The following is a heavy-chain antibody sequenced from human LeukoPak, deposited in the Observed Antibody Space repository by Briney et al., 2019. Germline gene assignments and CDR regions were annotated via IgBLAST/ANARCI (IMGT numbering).Heavy chain of an antibody. V-gene: IGHV3-7*05. D-gene: IGHD1-7*01. J-gene: IGHJ5*02. CDR1: GFTFRSYW. Sequence: PGGSLRLSCAASGFTFRSYWMSWVRQAPGKGLEWVANIIQDGGEKYYVDSVKGRFTISRDNAKKSLYLQMNSLRADDTAVYYCARAFRLNYFDPWGQGTLVTVSS. CDR2: IIQDGGEK. CDR3: ARAFRLNYFDP.